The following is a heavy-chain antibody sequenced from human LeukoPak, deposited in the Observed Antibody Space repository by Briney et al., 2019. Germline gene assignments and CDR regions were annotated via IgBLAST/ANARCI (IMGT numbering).Heavy chain of an antibody. CDR1: GGSISGTYY. CDR3: ARRWVYDKRAFDA. CDR2: IYYTGTT. Sequence: PSETLSLTCTVSGGSISGTYYWSWIRQPPGKGLEWIGYIYYTGTTDSNPSLKSRVTISLDTSKNQFSLNLSSVTAADTAVYYCARRWVYDKRAFDAWGQGTMVTVSS. J-gene: IGHJ3*01. V-gene: IGHV4-59*08. D-gene: IGHD3-16*01.